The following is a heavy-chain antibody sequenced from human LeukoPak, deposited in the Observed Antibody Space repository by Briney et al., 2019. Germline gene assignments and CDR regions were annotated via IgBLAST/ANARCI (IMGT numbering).Heavy chain of an antibody. CDR2: ISYDGSNK. J-gene: IGHJ4*02. Sequence: GGSLRLSCAASGFTFSSYGMHWVRQAPGKGLEWVAVISYDGSNKYYADSVKGRFTISRDNSKNTLYLQMNSLRAEDTAVYYCAKDDLLKLIYGSGSYYMGTTFDYWGQGTLVTVSS. V-gene: IGHV3-30*18. CDR1: GFTFSSYG. CDR3: AKDDLLKLIYGSGSYYMGTTFDY. D-gene: IGHD3-10*01.